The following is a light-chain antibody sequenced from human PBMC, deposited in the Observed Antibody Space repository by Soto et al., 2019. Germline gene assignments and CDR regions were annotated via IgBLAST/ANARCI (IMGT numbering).Light chain of an antibody. Sequence: DIRMTQSPSTLSASVGDRVTITCRASQSINNWLAWYQQKSGKAPKLLVYDASNLEGGVPSRFSGSGSGTEFTLTISSLQHDDFATYYCQQYKNSSPWTFGQGTKVEIK. CDR1: QSINNW. CDR3: QQYKNSSPWT. V-gene: IGKV1-5*01. CDR2: DAS. J-gene: IGKJ1*01.